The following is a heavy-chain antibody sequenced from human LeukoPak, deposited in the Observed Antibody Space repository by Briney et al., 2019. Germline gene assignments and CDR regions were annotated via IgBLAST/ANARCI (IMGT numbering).Heavy chain of an antibody. CDR1: GYTFTSYY. D-gene: IGHD3-10*01. J-gene: IGHJ4*02. V-gene: IGHV1-46*01. Sequence: GASVKVSCKASGYTFTSYYMHWVRQAPGQGLEWMGIINPSGGSTSYAQNFQGRVTMTRDTSTSTVYMELSSLRSEDTAVYYYARDLATGSGSYEGFDYWGQGTLVTVSS. CDR3: ARDLATGSGSYEGFDY. CDR2: INPSGGST.